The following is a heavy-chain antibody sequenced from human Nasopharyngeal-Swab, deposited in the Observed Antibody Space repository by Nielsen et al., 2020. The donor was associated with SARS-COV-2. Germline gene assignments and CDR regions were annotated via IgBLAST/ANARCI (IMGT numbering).Heavy chain of an antibody. Sequence: GSLRLSCVASGFRFSESYMNWIRQAPGKGLEWVSHMSPSGGTTYYADSVKGRFTMSRDNAKNSLYLQMNSLRAEDTAVYYCARDGAAAGLFDYWGQGTLVTVSS. D-gene: IGHD6-13*01. CDR3: ARDGAAAGLFDY. V-gene: IGHV3-11*04. CDR1: GFRFSESY. J-gene: IGHJ4*02. CDR2: MSPSGGTT.